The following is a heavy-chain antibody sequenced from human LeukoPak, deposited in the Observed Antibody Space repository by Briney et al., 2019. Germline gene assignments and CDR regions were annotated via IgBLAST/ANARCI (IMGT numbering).Heavy chain of an antibody. CDR1: GFTFSSYW. D-gene: IGHD2-2*01. CDR2: INSDGSST. V-gene: IGHV3-74*01. CDR3: ARGVGYCSSTSCYWWFDP. Sequence: GGSLRLSCAASGFTFSSYWMHWVRQAPGKGLVWVSRINSDGSSTSYADSVKGRFTISRDNAKDTLYLQMNSLRAEDTAVYYCARGVGYCSSTSCYWWFDPWGQGTLVTVSS. J-gene: IGHJ5*02.